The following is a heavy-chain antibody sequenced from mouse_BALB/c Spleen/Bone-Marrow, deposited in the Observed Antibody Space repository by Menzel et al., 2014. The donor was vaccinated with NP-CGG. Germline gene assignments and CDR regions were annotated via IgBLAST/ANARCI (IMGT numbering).Heavy chain of an antibody. CDR3: ASVFYGYYLDY. CDR2: IDTANVNT. J-gene: IGHJ2*01. CDR1: GFNIKDTY. Sequence: VQLQQSGAELVKPGASVKLSCTASGFNIKDTYMHWVKQRPEKSLEWIGRIDTANVNTKYDPKFKGQATITADTSSNTAYLQLSSLTYDDTAVYDGASVFYGYYLDYWGQGTTLTVPS. D-gene: IGHD1-1*01. V-gene: IGHV14-3*02.